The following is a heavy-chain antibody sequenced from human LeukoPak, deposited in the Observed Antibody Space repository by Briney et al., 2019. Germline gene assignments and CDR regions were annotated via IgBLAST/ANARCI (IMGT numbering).Heavy chain of an antibody. Sequence: PGGSLRLSCAASELHALTWVRQGPGKGLEWVSYISSSGSTIYYADSVKGRFTISRDNAKNSLYLQMNSLRAEDTAVYYCARARYGWELLFDYWGQGTLVTVSS. J-gene: IGHJ4*02. CDR1: ELHALT. V-gene: IGHV3-11*01. CDR3: ARARYGWELLFDY. D-gene: IGHD2-15*01. CDR2: ISSSGSTI.